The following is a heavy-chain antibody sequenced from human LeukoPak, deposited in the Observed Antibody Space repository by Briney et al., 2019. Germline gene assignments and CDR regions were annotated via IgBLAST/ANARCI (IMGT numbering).Heavy chain of an antibody. CDR1: GHTFTSYG. Sequence: ASVKVSCKASGHTFTSYGISWVRQAPGQGLEWMGWISAYNGNTNYAQKLQGRVTMTTDTSTSTAYMELRSLRSDDTAVYYCARCLGYCSSTSCYVGRCFDYWGQGTLVTVSS. J-gene: IGHJ4*02. CDR3: ARCLGYCSSTSCYVGRCFDY. V-gene: IGHV1-18*01. CDR2: ISAYNGNT. D-gene: IGHD2-2*01.